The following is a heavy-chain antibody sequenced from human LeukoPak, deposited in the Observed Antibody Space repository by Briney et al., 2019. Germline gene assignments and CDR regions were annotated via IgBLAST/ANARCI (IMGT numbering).Heavy chain of an antibody. J-gene: IGHJ5*02. V-gene: IGHV6-1*01. D-gene: IGHD1-26*01. CDR1: GDSVSSNSAA. Sequence: SQTLSLTCAISGDSVSSNSAAWNWITQSPSRGLEWLGRTYYRSKWYNDYAVSVKSRITINPDTSKNQFSLQLSSVTAADTAVYYCARGRWGGWFDPWGQGTLVTVSS. CDR3: ARGRWGGWFDP. CDR2: TYYRSKWYN.